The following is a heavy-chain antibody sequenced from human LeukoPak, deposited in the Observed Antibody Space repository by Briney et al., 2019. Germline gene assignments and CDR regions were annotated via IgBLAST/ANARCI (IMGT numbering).Heavy chain of an antibody. CDR3: ARETAVAIDY. CDR2: ITSRSEI. D-gene: IGHD6-19*01. J-gene: IGHJ4*02. Sequence: PGGSLRLSCAASGFTFSDYYMSWIRQAPGKGLEWVSQITSRSEIYYADSVKGRFTISRDNAKNTLYLQMNSLRDEDTAVYYCARETAVAIDYWGQGTLLTVSS. V-gene: IGHV3-11*04. CDR1: GFTFSDYY.